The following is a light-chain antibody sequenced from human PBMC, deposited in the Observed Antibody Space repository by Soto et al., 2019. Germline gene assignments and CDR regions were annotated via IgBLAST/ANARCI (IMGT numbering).Light chain of an antibody. Sequence: QSVLTQPPSVSGAPGQRVTISCTGSSSNIGAGYDVHWYQQLPGTAPRLLIYSNNNRPSGVPDRFSGSKSGPSASLAITGLQAGDEADYYCQSYDSSLSGYVFGTGTKVNVL. CDR1: SSNIGAGYD. CDR2: SNN. CDR3: QSYDSSLSGYV. V-gene: IGLV1-40*01. J-gene: IGLJ1*01.